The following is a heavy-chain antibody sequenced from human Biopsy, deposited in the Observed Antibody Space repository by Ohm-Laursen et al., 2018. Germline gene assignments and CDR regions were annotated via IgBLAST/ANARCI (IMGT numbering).Heavy chain of an antibody. D-gene: IGHD2-8*01. CDR1: GFTFRGLC. CDR3: ARDGEAKYCKHGVCPSDF. CDR2: IWASGNHI. V-gene: IGHV3-21*01. J-gene: IGHJ4*02. Sequence: SLRLSCTASGFTFRGLCMNWVRHAPGEGLGWVSSIWASGNHIYYTDSVKGRFTVSRDNGKNSVYLQMNSLRVEDTAVYYCARDGEAKYCKHGVCPSDFWGQGTLVTVSS.